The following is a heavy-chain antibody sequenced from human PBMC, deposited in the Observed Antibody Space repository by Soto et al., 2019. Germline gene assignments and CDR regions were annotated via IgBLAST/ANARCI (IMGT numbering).Heavy chain of an antibody. CDR1: GYTFTSYY. CDR2: INPSGGST. Sequence: ASVKVSCTASGYTFTSYYMHWVRQAPGQGLEWMGIINPSGGSTSYAQKFQGRVTMTKNTLYLQMNSLRAEDTAVYYCAKGGILVVVAATGEIDYWGQGTLVTVSS. D-gene: IGHD2-15*01. V-gene: IGHV1-46*01. CDR3: AKGGILVVVAATGEIDY. J-gene: IGHJ4*02.